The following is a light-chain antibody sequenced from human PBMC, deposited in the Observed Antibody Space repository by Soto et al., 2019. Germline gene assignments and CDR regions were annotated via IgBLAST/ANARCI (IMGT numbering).Light chain of an antibody. CDR3: QQRSSWPLT. CDR1: QIVSRNY. J-gene: IGKJ4*02. V-gene: IGKV3-11*01. Sequence: EIVLTQSPGTLSLSPGDGVSLSCRASQIVSRNYLAWYQQKPGQAPRLLIDGASNRATGIPARFSGSGSGTDFTLTISSLEPEDFAVYFCQQRSSWPLTFGGGTKVDIK. CDR2: GAS.